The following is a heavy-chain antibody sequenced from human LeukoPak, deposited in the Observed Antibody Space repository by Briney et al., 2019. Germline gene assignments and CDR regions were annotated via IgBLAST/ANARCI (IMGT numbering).Heavy chain of an antibody. CDR2: INHSGST. V-gene: IGHV4-34*01. D-gene: IGHD2-2*01. CDR3: ARGRVVPPRGSYYFVY. Sequence: SETLSLTCAVYGGSFSGYYWSWIRQPPGKGLEWIGKINHSGSTNYNPSLKSRVTISVDTSKNQFSLKLSSVTAADTAVYYCARGRVVPPRGSYYFVYWGQGTLVTVSS. CDR1: GGSFSGYY. J-gene: IGHJ4*02.